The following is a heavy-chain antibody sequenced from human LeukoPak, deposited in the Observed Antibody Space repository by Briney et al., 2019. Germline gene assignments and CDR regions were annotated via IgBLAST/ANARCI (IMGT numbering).Heavy chain of an antibody. J-gene: IGHJ6*03. CDR3: ARGSRITIFGVVHYYMDV. D-gene: IGHD3-3*01. CDR1: GFTVSSNY. Sequence: GGSLRLSCAASGFTVSSNYMSWVRHAPGKGLEWVSVIYSVGSTYYADSVKFLFTISRDNSKNTLYLQMNSLRAADPAVYYCARGSRITIFGVVHYYMDVWGKGTTVTVSS. V-gene: IGHV3-66*02. CDR2: IYSVGST.